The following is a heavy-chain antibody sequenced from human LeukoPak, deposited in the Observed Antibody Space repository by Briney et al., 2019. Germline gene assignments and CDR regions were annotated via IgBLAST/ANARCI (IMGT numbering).Heavy chain of an antibody. J-gene: IGHJ4*02. CDR1: LGTFSSYA. CDR3: AVGRFLEWLYFDY. CDR2: IIPILGIA. V-gene: IGHV1-69*04. D-gene: IGHD3-3*01. Sequence: SVKVSCKPSLGTFSSYAISWVRQTPGQGREWRGRIIPILGIANYAQKFQGRVTITADKSTSTAYMELSSLRSDDTAVYYCAVGRFLEWLYFDYWGQGTLVTVSS.